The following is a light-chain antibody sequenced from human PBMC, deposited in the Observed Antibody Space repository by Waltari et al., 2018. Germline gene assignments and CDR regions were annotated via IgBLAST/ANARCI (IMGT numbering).Light chain of an antibody. J-gene: IGKJ4*01. V-gene: IGKV1-39*01. CDR3: QQTSRIPLT. CDR1: QTVYQY. CDR2: TAS. Sequence: DVQMTQSPSSLSASVGDRVTITCRARQTVYQYLNWYQQRQGQVPRLLIYTASTLQSGVPSRFSGSGSGTDFTLTITGLQPEDVGIYYCQQTSRIPLTFGGGTKVELK.